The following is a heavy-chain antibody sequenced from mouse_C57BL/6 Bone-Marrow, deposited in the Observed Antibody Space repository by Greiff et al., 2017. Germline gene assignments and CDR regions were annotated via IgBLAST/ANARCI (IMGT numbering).Heavy chain of an antibody. J-gene: IGHJ1*03. V-gene: IGHV1-81*01. CDR3: TREVEFHYCGRSYHSYGYVDD. CDR2: IYPRSGNT. Sequence: LQESGAELARPGASVKLSCKASGYTFTNYGISWVKQRTGQGLEWIAEIYPRSGNTYYNEKFKGKATLTADQSSSTAYMDIRSLTSGDSSFYICTREVEFHYCGRSYHSYGYVDDWGTGTTVTVSS. CDR1: GYTFTNYG. D-gene: IGHD1-1*01.